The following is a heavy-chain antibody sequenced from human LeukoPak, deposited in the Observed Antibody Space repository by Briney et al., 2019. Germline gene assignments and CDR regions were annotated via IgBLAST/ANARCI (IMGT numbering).Heavy chain of an antibody. D-gene: IGHD2-15*01. CDR3: ARVGCTGGSCSQRGYFYYGMDV. CDR1: GFTFSSYS. CDR2: ISSGSSYE. V-gene: IGHV3-21*01. J-gene: IGHJ6*02. Sequence: GGSLRLSCAASGFTFSSYSMNWVRQAPGKGLEWVSSISSGSSYENYADSVRGRFTISRDNAKNSLFLQMNSLRAEDTAVYYCARVGCTGGSCSQRGYFYYGMDVWGQGTTVTVSS.